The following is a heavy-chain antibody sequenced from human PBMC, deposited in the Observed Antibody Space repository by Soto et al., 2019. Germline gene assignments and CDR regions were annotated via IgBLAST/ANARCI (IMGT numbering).Heavy chain of an antibody. CDR2: IYHSGST. V-gene: IGHV4-4*02. CDR3: ARDLGGYSGYDL. CDR1: GGSISSSNW. Sequence: PSETLSLTCAVSGGSISSSNWWSWVRQPPGKGLEWIGEIYHSGSTNYNPSLKGRFTISRDNSKNTLYLQMNSLRAEDTAVYYCARDLGGYSGYDLWGQGTLVTVSS. D-gene: IGHD5-12*01. J-gene: IGHJ4*02.